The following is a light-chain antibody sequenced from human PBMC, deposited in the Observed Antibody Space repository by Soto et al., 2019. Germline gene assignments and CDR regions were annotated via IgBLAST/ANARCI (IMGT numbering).Light chain of an antibody. Sequence: EIVLTQSPGTLSLSPGERATLSCRASQSVSSSYLAWYQQKPGQAPRLLLYGTSSRASGIPDRFSGSGSGTDFSLTISRLEPEDFAVYYCHHYSSSPYTFGQGNKLEIK. CDR2: GTS. J-gene: IGKJ2*01. CDR3: HHYSSSPYT. V-gene: IGKV3-20*01. CDR1: QSVSSSY.